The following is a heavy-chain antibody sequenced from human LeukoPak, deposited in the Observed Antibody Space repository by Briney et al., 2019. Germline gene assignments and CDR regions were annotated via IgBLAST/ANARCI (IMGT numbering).Heavy chain of an antibody. CDR3: ARDDCSGNGCWRYLDN. J-gene: IGHJ4*02. V-gene: IGHV3-64*01. Sequence: PGGSLRLSCAASGFTFSNYAMHWVRQAPGKGLQYVSAINNNGGTTFYANSVKGRFTISRDNSKNTLYLQMDSLKPDDMAVYYCARDDCSGNGCWRYLDNWGQGTLVTVSS. CDR1: GFTFSNYA. D-gene: IGHD4-23*01. CDR2: INNNGGTT.